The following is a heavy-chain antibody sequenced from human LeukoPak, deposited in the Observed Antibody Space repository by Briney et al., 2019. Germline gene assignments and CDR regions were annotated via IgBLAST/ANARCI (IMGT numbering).Heavy chain of an antibody. CDR2: IVVGSGNT. D-gene: IGHD3-22*01. Sequence: ALVKVSCKASGFTFTSSAMQWVRQARGQRLEWIGWIVVGSGNTNYAQKFQERVTITRDMSTSTAYMELSSLRSEDTAVYYCAADTTYDSSGYYYYYYGMDVWGQGATVTVSS. V-gene: IGHV1-58*02. CDR1: GFTFTSSA. J-gene: IGHJ6*02. CDR3: AADTTYDSSGYYYYYYGMDV.